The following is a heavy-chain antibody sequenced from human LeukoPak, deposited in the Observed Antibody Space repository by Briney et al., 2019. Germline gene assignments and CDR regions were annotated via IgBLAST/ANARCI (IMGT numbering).Heavy chain of an antibody. D-gene: IGHD3-16*01. CDR3: ARLGFLGPGGNY. CDR1: GGSFSGYY. V-gene: IGHV4-34*01. Sequence: SETLSLTCAVYGGSFSGYYWSWIRQPPGKGLEWIGEINHSGSTNYNPSLKSRVTISVDTSKNQFSLKLSSVTAADTAVYYCARLGFLGPGGNYWGQGTLVTVSS. J-gene: IGHJ4*02. CDR2: INHSGST.